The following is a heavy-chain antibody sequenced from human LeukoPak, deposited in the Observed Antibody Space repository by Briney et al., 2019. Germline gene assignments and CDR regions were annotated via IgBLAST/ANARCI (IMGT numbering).Heavy chain of an antibody. J-gene: IGHJ4*02. CDR3: ASASERGY. Sequence: PGGSLRLSCAASGFTLSTYWMSWVRQAPGKGLEWVAVISSDGSNKYYADSVKGRFTISRDNSKNTLYLQMNSLRAEDTAVYYCASASERGYWGQGTLVTVSS. CDR2: ISSDGSNK. CDR1: GFTLSTYW. V-gene: IGHV3-30-3*01.